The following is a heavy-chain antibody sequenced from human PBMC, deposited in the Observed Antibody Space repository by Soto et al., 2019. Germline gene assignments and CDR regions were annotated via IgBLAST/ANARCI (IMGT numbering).Heavy chain of an antibody. CDR2: IYYSGST. CDR3: ARGVAYGDLRFDY. J-gene: IGHJ4*02. D-gene: IGHD4-17*01. CDR1: GGSISSSSYY. Sequence: SETLSLTCTVSGGSISSSSYYWGWIRQPPGKGLEWIGSIYYSGSTYYNPSLKSRVTISVDTSKNQFSLKLSSVTAADTAVYYCARGVAYGDLRFDYWGQGTLVTVSS. V-gene: IGHV4-39*01.